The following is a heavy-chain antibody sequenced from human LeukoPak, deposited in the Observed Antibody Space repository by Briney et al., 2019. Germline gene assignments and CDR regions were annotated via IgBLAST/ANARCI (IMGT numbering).Heavy chain of an antibody. CDR1: GFTFSTYW. V-gene: IGHV3-7*01. Sequence: PGGSLRLSCAASGFTFSTYWMNWVRQAPGKGLEWVANIKPDGRETYYVDSVKGRFTISRDNAKSSLYLQMNSLRAEDTAVYYCARDERARQWLLSDYWGQGTLVTVSS. CDR3: ARDERARQWLLSDY. J-gene: IGHJ4*02. D-gene: IGHD5-12*01. CDR2: IKPDGRET.